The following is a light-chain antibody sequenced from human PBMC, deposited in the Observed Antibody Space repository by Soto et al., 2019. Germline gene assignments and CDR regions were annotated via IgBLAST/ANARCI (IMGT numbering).Light chain of an antibody. V-gene: IGKV3-15*01. CDR2: GAS. CDR3: QQYNNWPRT. CDR1: QSVSGN. Sequence: EIVMTRSPGTLSVSPGERATLSCRASQSVSGNLAWYQQKPGQAPRLLIYGASTRATGIPARFSGSGSGTEFTLTISSLQSEDFAVYYCQQYNNWPRTFGQGTKVEIK. J-gene: IGKJ1*01.